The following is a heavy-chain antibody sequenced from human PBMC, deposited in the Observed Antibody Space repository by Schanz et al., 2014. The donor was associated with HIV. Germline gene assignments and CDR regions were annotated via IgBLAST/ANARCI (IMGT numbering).Heavy chain of an antibody. V-gene: IGHV1-8*01. Sequence: QVQLVQSGAEVKNPGASVKVSCKASGYTFSSYDINWVRQATGQGLEWMGWMNPHSGHTGYAQKCQGRVDMTRTTSISTAYMELRGLTSEDTAVYFCARARAKIEGRPVGNWFDPWGQGTLVTVSS. CDR1: GYTFSSYD. CDR2: MNPHSGHT. J-gene: IGHJ5*02. D-gene: IGHD6-6*01. CDR3: ARARAKIEGRPVGNWFDP.